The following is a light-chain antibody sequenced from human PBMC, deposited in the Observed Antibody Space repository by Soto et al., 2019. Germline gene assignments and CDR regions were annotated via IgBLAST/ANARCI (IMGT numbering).Light chain of an antibody. CDR1: SGDVGTYNL. V-gene: IGLV2-23*02. Sequence: QSALTQPASVSGSPGQSITISCTGTSGDVGTYNLVSWYQQHPGRAPKLIIFEVNKPPSGVSNRLSGSKSDNTASLAISGLQADDEADYHCCSYAGRSNVVCGGGTKLTVL. CDR3: CSYAGRSNVV. CDR2: EVN. J-gene: IGLJ2*01.